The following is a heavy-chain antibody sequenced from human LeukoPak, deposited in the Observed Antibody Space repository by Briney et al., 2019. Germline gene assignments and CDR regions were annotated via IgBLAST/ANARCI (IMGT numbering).Heavy chain of an antibody. V-gene: IGHV3-64*01. CDR2: ISSNGGST. CDR3: ARDRTGLNAFDI. CDR1: GFTFSSYA. Sequence: GGSLRLSCAASGFTFSSYAMQWVRQAPGKGLEYVSAISSNGGSTYYANSVKGRFTISRDNSKNTLYLQMGSLRAEDMAVYYCARDRTGLNAFDIWGQGTMVTVSS. J-gene: IGHJ3*02. D-gene: IGHD1-1*01.